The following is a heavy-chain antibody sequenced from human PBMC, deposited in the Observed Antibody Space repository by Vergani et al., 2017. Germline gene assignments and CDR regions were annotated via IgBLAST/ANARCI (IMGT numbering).Heavy chain of an antibody. Sequence: QVQLLQWGAGLLKPSETLSLTCAVYGGSFSGYYRSWIRQPPGKGLEWIGEINHSGSTNYNPSLKSRVTISVDTSKNQFSLKLSSVTAADTAVYYCARGLVRVGGYWGQGTLVTVSS. CDR3: ARGLVRVGGY. J-gene: IGHJ4*02. V-gene: IGHV4-34*01. CDR1: GGSFSGYY. D-gene: IGHD3-16*01. CDR2: INHSGST.